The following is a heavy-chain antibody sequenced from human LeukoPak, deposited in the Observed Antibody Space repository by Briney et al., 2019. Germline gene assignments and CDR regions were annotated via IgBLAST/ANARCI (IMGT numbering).Heavy chain of an antibody. CDR1: GFTIRNYW. D-gene: IGHD2-2*01. CDR2: IKQDGSET. V-gene: IGHV3-7*03. CDR3: AKDGDWRPAAD. Sequence: GGSLRLSCVASGFTIRNYWMTWVRQAPGKGLEWVANIKQDGSETYYVDYVKGRFTISRDNAKNSLYLQMNSLRAEDTAIYYCAKDGDWRPAADWGQGTLVTVSS. J-gene: IGHJ4*02.